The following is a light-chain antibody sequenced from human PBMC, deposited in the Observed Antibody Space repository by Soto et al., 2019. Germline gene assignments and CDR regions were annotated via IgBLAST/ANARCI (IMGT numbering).Light chain of an antibody. CDR3: TSDTPSSTYV. J-gene: IGLJ1*01. Sequence: QSVLTQPASVSGSPGQSITISCTGTSSDVGNYDYVSWYQQYPGKAPKLMIYAVSRRPSGVSNRFSGSKSGNTASLTISGLQAEDEADYYCTSDTPSSTYVFGTGTKLTVL. V-gene: IGLV2-14*03. CDR1: SSDVGNYDY. CDR2: AVS.